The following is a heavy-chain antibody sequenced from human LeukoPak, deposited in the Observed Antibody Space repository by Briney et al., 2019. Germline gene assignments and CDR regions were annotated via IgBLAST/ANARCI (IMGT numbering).Heavy chain of an antibody. CDR3: ARVVDIVATTFDY. Sequence: SSETLSLTCTVSGGSISSGDYYWSWIRQPPGKGLEWIGYIYYSGSTYYNPSLKSRVTISVDTTKNQFSLKLSSVTAADTAVYYCARVVDIVATTFDYWGQGTLVTVSS. V-gene: IGHV4-30-4*01. CDR2: IYYSGST. D-gene: IGHD5-12*01. J-gene: IGHJ4*02. CDR1: GGSISSGDYY.